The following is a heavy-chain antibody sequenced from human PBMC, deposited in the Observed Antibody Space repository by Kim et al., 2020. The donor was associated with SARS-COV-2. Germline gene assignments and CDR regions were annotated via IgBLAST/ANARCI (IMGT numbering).Heavy chain of an antibody. D-gene: IGHD1-26*01. CDR2: T. CDR3: ARVGLLRDVGV. Sequence: TYYADSVKGRFTISRDNSKNTLYLQMNSLRAEDTAVYYCARVGLLRDVGVWGQGTLVTVSS. V-gene: IGHV3-53*01. J-gene: IGHJ4*02.